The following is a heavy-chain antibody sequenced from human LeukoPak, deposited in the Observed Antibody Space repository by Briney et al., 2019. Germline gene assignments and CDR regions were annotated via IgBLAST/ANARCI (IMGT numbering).Heavy chain of an antibody. Sequence: SSETLSLTCTVSGGSIGSYYWSWIRQPPGKGLEWIGYIYYSGSTNYNPSLKSRVTISVDTSKNQFSLKLSSVTAADTAVYYCARRVSYGDYGFWFDPWGQGTLVTVSS. D-gene: IGHD4-17*01. J-gene: IGHJ5*02. CDR2: IYYSGST. CDR3: ARRVSYGDYGFWFDP. V-gene: IGHV4-59*08. CDR1: GGSIGSYY.